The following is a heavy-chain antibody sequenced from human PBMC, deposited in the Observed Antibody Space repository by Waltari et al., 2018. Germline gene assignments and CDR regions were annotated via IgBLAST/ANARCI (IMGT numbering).Heavy chain of an antibody. CDR2: IYYSGST. CDR3: TRRGSYYVEAFDI. Sequence: QLQLQESGPGLVKPSETLSLTCTVSGGSISSSSYYWGWLRQPPGKGLEWIGSIYYSGSTYYNPSLKSRVTISVDTSKNQFSLKLSSVTAADTAVYYCTRRGSYYVEAFDIWGQGTMVTVSS. D-gene: IGHD1-26*01. J-gene: IGHJ3*02. V-gene: IGHV4-39*01. CDR1: GGSISSSSYY.